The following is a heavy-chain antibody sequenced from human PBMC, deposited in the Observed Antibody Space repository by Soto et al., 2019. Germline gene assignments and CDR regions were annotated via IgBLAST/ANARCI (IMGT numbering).Heavy chain of an antibody. J-gene: IGHJ4*02. CDR3: ARGGVSTRPFDY. D-gene: IGHD3-3*01. CDR2: IYPSDSDT. V-gene: IGHV5-51*01. CDR1: GYNFAGYW. Sequence: GESLKISCKGSGYNFAGYWIAWVRQMPGKGLELMGIIYPSDSDTRYRPSFQGQVTISADKSISSAYLQWSSLRASDTAMYYCARGGVSTRPFDYWGQGNPVTVSS.